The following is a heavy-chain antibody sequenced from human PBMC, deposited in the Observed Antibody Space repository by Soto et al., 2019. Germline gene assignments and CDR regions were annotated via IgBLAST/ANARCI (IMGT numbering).Heavy chain of an antibody. J-gene: IGHJ4*02. Sequence: GGSLRLSCAASGFTFSSYSMNWVRQAPGKGLEWVSYISSSSSTIYYADSVKGRFTISRDNAKNSLYLQMNSLRAEDTAVYYCARDRNWEMATFNVFDYWGQGTLVTVSS. CDR1: GFTFSSYS. CDR2: ISSSSSTI. V-gene: IGHV3-48*01. D-gene: IGHD5-12*01. CDR3: ARDRNWEMATFNVFDY.